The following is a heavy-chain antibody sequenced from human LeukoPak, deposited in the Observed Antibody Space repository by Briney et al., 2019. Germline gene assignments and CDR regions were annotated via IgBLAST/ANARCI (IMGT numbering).Heavy chain of an antibody. Sequence: SGTLSLTCAVSGGSGGSISSSNWWNWVRQPPGKGLEWIGEIYHSGSTNYNPSLKSRVTISVDTSKNQFSLNLSSVTAADTAVYYCAREFPAVLRFDPWGQGTLVTVSS. J-gene: IGHJ5*02. D-gene: IGHD2-15*01. CDR2: IYHSGST. CDR1: GGSGGSISSSNW. CDR3: AREFPAVLRFDP. V-gene: IGHV4-4*02.